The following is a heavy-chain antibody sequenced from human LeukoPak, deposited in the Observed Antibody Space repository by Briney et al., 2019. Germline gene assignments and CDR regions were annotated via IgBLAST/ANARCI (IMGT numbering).Heavy chain of an antibody. V-gene: IGHV3-11*01. Sequence: GGPLRLSCAASRFTFSDYYISWIPQAPGKGLEWVSYINSSGSTIYYADSVKARFTIYRDNAKNSLYLQMNSLRAEETAVYYCARSTYYDFWTGPGGMDVWGQGTMVTVSS. CDR2: INSSGSTI. CDR3: ARSTYYDFWTGPGGMDV. CDR1: RFTFSDYY. J-gene: IGHJ6*02. D-gene: IGHD3-3*01.